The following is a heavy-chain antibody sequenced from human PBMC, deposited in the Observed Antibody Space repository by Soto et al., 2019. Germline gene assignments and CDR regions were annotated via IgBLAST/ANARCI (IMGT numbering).Heavy chain of an antibody. D-gene: IGHD3-10*01. J-gene: IGHJ6*02. V-gene: IGHV3-13*01. Sequence: PGGSLRLSCAASGFTFSSYDMHWVRQATGKGLEWVSAIGTAGDTYYPGSVKGRFTISRENAKNSLYLQMNSLRAGDTAVYYCARGGARGYYYYGMDVWGQGTTVTVSS. CDR1: GFTFSSYD. CDR2: IGTAGDT. CDR3: ARGGARGYYYYGMDV.